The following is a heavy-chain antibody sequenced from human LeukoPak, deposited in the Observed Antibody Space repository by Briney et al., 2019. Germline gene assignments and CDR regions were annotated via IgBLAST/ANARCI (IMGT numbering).Heavy chain of an antibody. CDR1: GGSISSYY. CDR2: VYYTGST. V-gene: IGHV4-59*08. CDR3: ARQDHNSRWYGYWYFDL. D-gene: IGHD6-13*01. Sequence: PETLSLTCTVSGGSISSYYWSWIRQPPGKGLEWIGYVYYTGSTDYNPSLKSRVTMSVDTSKNQFSLNLSSVTAADTAVYYCARQDHNSRWYGYWYFDLWGRGTLVTVSS. J-gene: IGHJ2*01.